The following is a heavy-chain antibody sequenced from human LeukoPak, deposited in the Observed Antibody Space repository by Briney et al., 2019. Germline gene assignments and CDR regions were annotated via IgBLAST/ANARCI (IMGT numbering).Heavy chain of an antibody. J-gene: IGHJ2*01. D-gene: IGHD4-17*01. CDR2: ISGSGGST. CDR3: SSYPPDYGLWYFDL. V-gene: IGHV3-23*01. Sequence: PGGSLRLSCAASGFTFSSYGMSWVRQAPGKGLEWVSAISGSGGSTYYADSVKGRFTISRDNSKNTLYLQMNSLRAEDTAVYYCSSYPPDYGLWYFDLWGRGTLVTVSS. CDR1: GFTFSSYG.